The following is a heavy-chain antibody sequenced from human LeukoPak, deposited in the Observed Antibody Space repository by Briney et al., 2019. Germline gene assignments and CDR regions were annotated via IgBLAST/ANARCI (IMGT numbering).Heavy chain of an antibody. J-gene: IGHJ4*02. Sequence: GGSLRLSCAASGFTFSSYSMNWVRQAPGKGLEWVSSISSSSSYIYYADSVKGRFTISRDNAKNSLYLQMNSLRAEDTAVYYCARVTSGYYFGYFDYWGQGTLVTVSS. D-gene: IGHD3-22*01. CDR2: ISSSSSYI. V-gene: IGHV3-21*01. CDR1: GFTFSSYS. CDR3: ARVTSGYYFGYFDY.